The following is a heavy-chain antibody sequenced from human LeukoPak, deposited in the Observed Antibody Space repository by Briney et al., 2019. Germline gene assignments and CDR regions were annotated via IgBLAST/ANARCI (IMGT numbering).Heavy chain of an antibody. Sequence: PGGSLRLSCAVSGFRYNSHHMHWVRQAPGKGLEWVANINQDGTEKYYVDSVKGRFTISRDNAKNSLYLQMNSLRVEDTAVYYCAKLAKYFYGWETYYFFEHWGQGTPVTASS. CDR2: INQDGTEK. J-gene: IGHJ4*02. CDR3: AKLAKYFYGWETYYFFEH. CDR1: GFRYNSHH. V-gene: IGHV3-7*01. D-gene: IGHD3-10*01.